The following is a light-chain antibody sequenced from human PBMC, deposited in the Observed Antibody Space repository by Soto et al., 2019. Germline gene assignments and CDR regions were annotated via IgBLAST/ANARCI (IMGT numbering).Light chain of an antibody. CDR1: QTVLYSSNNKNY. V-gene: IGKV4-1*01. CDR2: WAS. Sequence: DIVMTQSPDSLAVSLGERATINCKSSQTVLYSSNNKNYLAWYQQKPGQPPKLLIYWASTRQSGVPDQFSGSGSGTDFTLTISSLQAEDVAVYYCQQYYSTPLTFGGGTKVELK. J-gene: IGKJ4*01. CDR3: QQYYSTPLT.